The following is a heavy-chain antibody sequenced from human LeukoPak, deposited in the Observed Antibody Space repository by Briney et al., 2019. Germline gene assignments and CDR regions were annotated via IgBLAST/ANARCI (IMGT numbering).Heavy chain of an antibody. CDR3: ARLHDYGDYVENY. D-gene: IGHD4-17*01. V-gene: IGHV1-46*01. CDR2: INPSGGST. Sequence: ASVKLSSKASGYTFTSYYMHSVRQAPRQGLEWMGIINPSGGSTSYAQKFQGRVTMTRDTSTSTVYMELSSLRSEDTAVYYCARLHDYGDYVENYWGQGTLVTVSS. CDR1: GYTFTSYY. J-gene: IGHJ4*02.